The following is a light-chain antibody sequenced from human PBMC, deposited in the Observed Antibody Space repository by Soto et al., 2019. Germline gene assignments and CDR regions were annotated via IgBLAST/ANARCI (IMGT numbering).Light chain of an antibody. V-gene: IGKV1-39*01. CDR1: QSISSY. Sequence: DIQMTQSPSSLSASVRDRVTITCRASQSISSYLNWYQQKPGKASKLLIYVASSLQSGVPSRFSGSGSGTDFTLTVSSLQPEDFATYFCQQSYSTPRTFGQGTKVEVK. CDR2: VAS. J-gene: IGKJ1*01. CDR3: QQSYSTPRT.